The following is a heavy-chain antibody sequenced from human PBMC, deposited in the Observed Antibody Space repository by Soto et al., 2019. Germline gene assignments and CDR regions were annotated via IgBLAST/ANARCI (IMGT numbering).Heavy chain of an antibody. V-gene: IGHV3-7*05. D-gene: IGHD1-1*01. CDR3: ADGSRRNWFDY. J-gene: IGHJ4*02. Sequence: GGSLILSCATSGFTFNTYGMGWVRQAPRTGLEWVANIKGDESGKSYADSVKGRFTISRDNAKDSLYLQMNSLRAEDTAIYYCADGSRRNWFDYWGQGTLVTVSS. CDR2: IKGDESGK. CDR1: GFTFNTYG.